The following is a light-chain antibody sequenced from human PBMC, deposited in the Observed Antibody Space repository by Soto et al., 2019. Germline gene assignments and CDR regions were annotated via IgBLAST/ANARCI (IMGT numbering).Light chain of an antibody. Sequence: EIVLTQSPATLSLSPGERATLSCRASQSVSSYLAWYQQKPGQAPRLLIYDASNRATGIPARFIGSGSGTDCTLTISSLEPEDFAVYYCHQRSNWPLTFGGGTKVEIK. J-gene: IGKJ4*01. CDR3: HQRSNWPLT. CDR1: QSVSSY. V-gene: IGKV3-11*01. CDR2: DAS.